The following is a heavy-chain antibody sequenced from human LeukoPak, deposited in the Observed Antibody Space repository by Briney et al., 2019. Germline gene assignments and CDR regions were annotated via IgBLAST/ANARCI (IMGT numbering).Heavy chain of an antibody. CDR3: VRVTMIVVVYIDY. D-gene: IGHD3-22*01. CDR1: GFTFSSSW. V-gene: IGHV3-7*03. CDR2: IKCDGSEK. Sequence: GGSLRLSCAASGFTFSSSWMHWVCQAPEKGLEWVADIKCDGSEKYYVDSVKGRLTISRDNAKNSLYLQVNSLRAEDMTVYYCVRVTMIVVVYIDYWGQGTLVTVSS. J-gene: IGHJ4*02.